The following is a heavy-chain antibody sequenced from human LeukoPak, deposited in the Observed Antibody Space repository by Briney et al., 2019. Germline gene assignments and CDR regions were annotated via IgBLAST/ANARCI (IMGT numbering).Heavy chain of an antibody. V-gene: IGHV1-24*01. CDR2: FDPEAGET. CDR3: ATAIVVVPAAAEGDYGMDV. CDR1: GYTLTELS. Sequence: VASVTVSCKVSGYTLTELSMHWVRQAPGKGLEWMGGFDPEAGETIYAQKFQGRVTMTEDTSTDTAYMELSSLRSEDTAVYYCATAIVVVPAAAEGDYGMDVWGQGTTVTVSS. J-gene: IGHJ6*02. D-gene: IGHD2-2*01.